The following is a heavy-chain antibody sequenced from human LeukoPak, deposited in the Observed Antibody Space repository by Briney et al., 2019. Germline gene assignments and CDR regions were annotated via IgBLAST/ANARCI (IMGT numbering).Heavy chain of an antibody. CDR2: IYSGGTT. J-gene: IGHJ4*02. CDR3: ARSYDYVWGSYRPAGY. Sequence: GGSLRLSCAASGFTVSSNYMSWVRQAPGKGLEWVSVIYSGGTTHYADSVKGRFTISRDNAKNSLYLQMNSLRAEDTAVYYCARSYDYVWGSYRPAGYWGQGTLVTVSS. V-gene: IGHV3-53*01. CDR1: GFTVSSNY. D-gene: IGHD3-16*02.